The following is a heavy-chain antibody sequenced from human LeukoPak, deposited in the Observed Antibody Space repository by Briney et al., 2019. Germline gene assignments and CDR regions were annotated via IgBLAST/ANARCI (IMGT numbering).Heavy chain of an antibody. Sequence: GASVKVSCKASGYIFTDYYMHWVRQAPGQGLEWMGWINPNSGGTNYTQKLQGRVTMTTDTSTSTAYMELRSLRSDDTAVYYCARETRVGYSSEYYFDYWGQGTLVTVSS. J-gene: IGHJ4*02. V-gene: IGHV1-2*02. CDR1: GYIFTDYY. D-gene: IGHD6-25*01. CDR2: INPNSGGT. CDR3: ARETRVGYSSEYYFDY.